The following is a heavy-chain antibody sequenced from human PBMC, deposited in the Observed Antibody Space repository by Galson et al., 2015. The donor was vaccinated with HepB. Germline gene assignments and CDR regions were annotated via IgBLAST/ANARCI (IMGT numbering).Heavy chain of an antibody. Sequence: QSGAEVKKPGESLKISCKGSGYIFTNYWIGWVRQMPGKGLEWMGIIYPADSDARYSPSFRGQATISADRSRNTAYLQWSSLKASDTAIYFCARGGFTADFPFYFDYWGQGTLVTVSS. CDR1: GYIFTNYW. D-gene: IGHD3-16*01. J-gene: IGHJ4*02. CDR2: IYPADSDA. CDR3: ARGGFTADFPFYFDY. V-gene: IGHV5-51*01.